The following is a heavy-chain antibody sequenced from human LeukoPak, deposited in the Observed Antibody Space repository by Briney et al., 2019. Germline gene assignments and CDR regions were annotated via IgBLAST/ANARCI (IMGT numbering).Heavy chain of an antibody. CDR1: GGSISSYY. CDR3: ARDLSEAAAGTGWFDP. Sequence: SETLSLTCTVSGGSISSYYWSWIRQPAGKGLEWIGRIYTSGSTNYNPSLKSRVTMSVDTSKNQFSLKLSSVTAADTAVYYCARDLSEAAAGTGWFDPWGQGTLVTVSS. V-gene: IGHV4-4*07. CDR2: IYTSGST. J-gene: IGHJ5*02. D-gene: IGHD6-13*01.